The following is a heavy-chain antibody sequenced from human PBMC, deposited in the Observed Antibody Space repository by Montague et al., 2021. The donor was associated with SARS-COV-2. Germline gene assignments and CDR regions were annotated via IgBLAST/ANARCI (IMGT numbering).Heavy chain of an antibody. CDR2: IYYSGST. CDR1: GGSISSYY. CDR3: ARASLGYCSGGRCYVGFDP. D-gene: IGHD2-15*01. J-gene: IGHJ5*02. Sequence: SETLSLTCTVSGGSISSYYWSWIRQPPGKGLEWIGYIYYSGSTNYNSSLKSRVTISVDTSKNQFSLKLSSVTAADTAVYYCARASLGYCSGGRCYVGFDPWGQGTLVTVSS. V-gene: IGHV4-59*01.